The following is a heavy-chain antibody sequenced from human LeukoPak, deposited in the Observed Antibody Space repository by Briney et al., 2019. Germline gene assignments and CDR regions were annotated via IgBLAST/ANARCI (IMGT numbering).Heavy chain of an antibody. V-gene: IGHV2-5*01. J-gene: IGHJ6*02. CDR1: GFSLRTSGVG. CDR2: IYWNDDK. CDR3: AHSRPLRAYYDFWSGYPPSNYYYGMDV. Sequence: SGPTLVKPTQTLTLTCTFSGFSLRTSGVGVGWIRQPPGKALEWLALIYWNDDKRYSPSLKSRLTITKDTSKNQVVLTMTNMDPVDTATYYCAHSRPLRAYYDFWSGYPPSNYYYGMDVWGQGTTVTVSS. D-gene: IGHD3-3*01.